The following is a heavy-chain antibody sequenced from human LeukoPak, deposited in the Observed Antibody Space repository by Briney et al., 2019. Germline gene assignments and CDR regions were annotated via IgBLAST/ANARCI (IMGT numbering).Heavy chain of an antibody. CDR2: IYYSGST. CDR1: GGSISSSSYY. CDR3: AREVTNYYYYYMDV. V-gene: IGHV4-39*07. J-gene: IGHJ6*03. Sequence: KPSETLSLTCTVSGGSISSSSYYWGWIRQPPGKGLEWIGSIYYSGSTYYNPSLKSRVTISVDTSKNQFSLKLSSVTAADTAVYYCAREVTNYYYYYMDVWGKGTTVTVSS. D-gene: IGHD4-23*01.